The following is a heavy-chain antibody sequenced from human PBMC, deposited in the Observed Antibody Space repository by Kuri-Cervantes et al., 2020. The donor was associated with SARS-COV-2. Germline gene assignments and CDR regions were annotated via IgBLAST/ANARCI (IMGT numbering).Heavy chain of an antibody. CDR3: ARHQLVIPAADPYNYFDP. J-gene: IGHJ5*02. CDR2: ILYNGNT. D-gene: IGHD2-2*01. V-gene: IGHV4-39*01. CDR1: RGSIDRSPYY. Sequence: SETLSLTCTVSRGSIDRSPYYWGWLRQPPGKGLEWIGSILYNGNTHYKASLNCRVTISVDTSKNQFSLRLTSVTAADTAVYYCARHQLVIPAADPYNYFDPWDQGSLVTVSS.